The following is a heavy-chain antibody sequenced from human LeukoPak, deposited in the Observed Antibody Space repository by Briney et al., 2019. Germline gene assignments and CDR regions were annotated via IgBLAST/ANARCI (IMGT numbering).Heavy chain of an antibody. D-gene: IGHD5-24*01. CDR3: ARDPRDGYGHFDY. J-gene: IGHJ4*02. CDR1: GFTFSGNH. CDR2: IYSDGDT. V-gene: IGHV3-66*02. Sequence: GGSLRLSCVVSGFTFSGNHMNWVRQAPGKGLEWVSVIYSDGDTYYADSVKGRSTISRDSSRNTLSLQMNSLKPEDTAVYYCARDPRDGYGHFDYWGQGTLVTVSS.